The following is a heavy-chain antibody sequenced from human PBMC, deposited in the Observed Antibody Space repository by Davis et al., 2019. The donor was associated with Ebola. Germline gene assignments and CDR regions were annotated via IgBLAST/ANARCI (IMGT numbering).Heavy chain of an antibody. CDR2: IDPSDSYT. CDR1: GYSFTSYW. Sequence: GESLKISCKGSGYSFTSYWISWVRHMPGRGLEWLGRIDPSDSYTNYRPSFQGHVTTSVDKSISTAYLQWSSLKASDTAMYYCARHRTLYYGMDVWGQGTTVTVSS. CDR3: ARHRTLYYGMDV. V-gene: IGHV5-10-1*01. J-gene: IGHJ6*02.